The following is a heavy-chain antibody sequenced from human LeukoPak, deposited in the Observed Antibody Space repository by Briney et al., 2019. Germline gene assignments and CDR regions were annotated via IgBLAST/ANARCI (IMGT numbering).Heavy chain of an antibody. CDR3: ARGEYDSGSYPTRP. J-gene: IGHJ5*02. D-gene: IGHD3-10*01. CDR1: GYTFTSYG. CDR2: ISAYNGNT. Sequence: ASVKASCKASGYTFTSYGISWVRQAPGQGLEWMGWISAYNGNTNYAQKLQGRVTMTTDTSTSTAYMELRSLRSDDTAVYYCARGEYDSGSYPTRPWGQGTLVTVSS. V-gene: IGHV1-18*01.